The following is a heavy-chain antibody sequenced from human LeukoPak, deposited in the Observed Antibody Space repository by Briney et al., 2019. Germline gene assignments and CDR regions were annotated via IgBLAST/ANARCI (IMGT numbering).Heavy chain of an antibody. CDR3: ARGATMTARRFDY. CDR1: GFTFSDYY. Sequence: PGGSLRLSCAASGFTFSDYYMSWIRQLPGKGLEWVSYISSSGSTIYYADSVKGRFTISRDNAKNSLYLQMNSLRAEDTAVYYCARGATMTARRFDYWGQGTLVTVSS. V-gene: IGHV3-11*04. J-gene: IGHJ4*02. D-gene: IGHD1-26*01. CDR2: ISSSGSTI.